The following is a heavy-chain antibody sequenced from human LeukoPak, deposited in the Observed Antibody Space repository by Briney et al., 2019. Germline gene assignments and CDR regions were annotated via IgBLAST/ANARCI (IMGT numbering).Heavy chain of an antibody. J-gene: IGHJ4*02. CDR3: ARTPPRGLIDY. CDR2: ISPKSGKT. Sequence: ASVKVSCKASGYTFTSYDINWVRQASGQGLEWMGWISPKSGKTGYAQKFQSRVTITRDTSISTAYMELSSLTSEDTAVYYCARTPPRGLIDYWGQGTLVTVSS. CDR1: GYTFTSYD. V-gene: IGHV1-8*02. D-gene: IGHD3-16*01.